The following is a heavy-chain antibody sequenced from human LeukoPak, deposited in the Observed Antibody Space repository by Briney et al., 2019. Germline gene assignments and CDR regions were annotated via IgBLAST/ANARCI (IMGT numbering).Heavy chain of an antibody. Sequence: SETLSLTCTVSGGSISSGGYYWSWIRQPPGKGLEWIGYIYHSGSTYYNPSLKSRVTISVDRFKNQFSLKLSSVTAADTAVYYCARVLNEALSGYLDYWGQGTLVTVSS. V-gene: IGHV4-30-2*01. CDR1: GGSISSGGYY. D-gene: IGHD3-3*01. J-gene: IGHJ4*02. CDR2: IYHSGST. CDR3: ARVLNEALSGYLDY.